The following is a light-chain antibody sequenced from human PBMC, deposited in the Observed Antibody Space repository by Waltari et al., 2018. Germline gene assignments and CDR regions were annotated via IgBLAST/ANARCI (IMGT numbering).Light chain of an antibody. CDR1: QGISSY. CDR3: QHYYSYPPT. CDR2: AAS. J-gene: IGKJ1*01. V-gene: IGKV1-8*01. Sequence: AIQMTQSPSSLSASTGDRVTITCRASQGISSYLAWYQQKPGKAPKLLIYAASTLQSGVPSRFSGSGSGTNFTLIISCLQSEDFATYYCQHYYSYPPTFGQGTKVEIK.